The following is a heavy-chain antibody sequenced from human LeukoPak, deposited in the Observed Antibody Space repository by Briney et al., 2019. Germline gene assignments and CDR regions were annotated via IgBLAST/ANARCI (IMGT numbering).Heavy chain of an antibody. CDR2: MYLNGTT. CDR1: GDSINSLDL. J-gene: IGHJ5*02. D-gene: IGHD3-10*01. V-gene: IGHV4-4*02. Sequence: SGTLSLTCTVSGDSINSLDLWSWVRQPPGKGLEWIGEMYLNGTTHSNPSVKSRVTISIDTSKNQFSLKLSSVTAADTAVYYCARVHGGRGNWFDPWGQGTLVTVSS. CDR3: ARVHGGRGNWFDP.